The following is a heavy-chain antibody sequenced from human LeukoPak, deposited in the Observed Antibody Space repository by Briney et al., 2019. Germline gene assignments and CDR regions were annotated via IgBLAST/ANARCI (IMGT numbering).Heavy chain of an antibody. J-gene: IGHJ4*02. Sequence: ASVKVSCKASGYTFTGYYMHWVRQAPGQGLEWMGWINPNSGGTNYAQKFQGRVTMTRDTSISTAYMELSRLRSDDTAVYYCARFQFNSEYYYDSSGYYYALDYWGQGTLVTVSS. CDR3: ARFQFNSEYYYDSSGYYYALDY. V-gene: IGHV1-2*02. D-gene: IGHD3-22*01. CDR1: GYTFTGYY. CDR2: INPNSGGT.